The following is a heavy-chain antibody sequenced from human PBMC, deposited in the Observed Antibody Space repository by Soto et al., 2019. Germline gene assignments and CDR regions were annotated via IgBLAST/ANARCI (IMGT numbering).Heavy chain of an antibody. V-gene: IGHV1-18*01. CDR2: ISAYNGNT. Sequence: QVQLVQSGAEVKKPGASVKVSCKASGYTFTSYGISWVRQAPGQGLEWMGWISAYNGNTNDAQKLQGRVTKTTDTSTSTAYMELRSLGSDDTAVYYCAREWFGEFVYYFDYWGQGPLVTVSS. CDR3: AREWFGEFVYYFDY. CDR1: GYTFTSYG. J-gene: IGHJ4*02. D-gene: IGHD3-10*01.